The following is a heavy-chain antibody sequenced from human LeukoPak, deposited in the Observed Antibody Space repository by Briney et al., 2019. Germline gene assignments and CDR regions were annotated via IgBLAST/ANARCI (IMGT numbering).Heavy chain of an antibody. CDR3: AKDSRGYQDYFDY. Sequence: GGSLRLSCVASGFTLRSYVMNWVRQTPGKGLEWVSSISGSGDSTFYADSVKGRFSISRDNTKNTLYLQMNSLRVEDTAVYYCAKDSRGYQDYFDYWGQGTLVTVSS. J-gene: IGHJ4*02. V-gene: IGHV3-23*01. D-gene: IGHD3-22*01. CDR2: ISGSGDST. CDR1: GFTLRSYV.